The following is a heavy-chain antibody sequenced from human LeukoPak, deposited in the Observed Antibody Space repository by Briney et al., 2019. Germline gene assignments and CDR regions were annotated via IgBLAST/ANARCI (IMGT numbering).Heavy chain of an antibody. CDR1: GFSISTYY. D-gene: IGHD5-24*01. V-gene: IGHV3-7*03. CDR3: ARHNNGYTY. J-gene: IGHJ4*02. Sequence: PGGSLRLSCAASGFSISTYYMSWVRQAPGKGLEWVANIKQDGSEKYCGDSVKGRFTISRDNAKNSLYLQMNSLRVDDTAMYYCARHNNGYTYWGQGTLVTVSS. CDR2: IKQDGSEK.